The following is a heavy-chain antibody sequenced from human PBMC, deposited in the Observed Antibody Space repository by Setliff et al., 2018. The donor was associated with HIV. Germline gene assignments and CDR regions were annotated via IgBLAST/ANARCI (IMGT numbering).Heavy chain of an antibody. J-gene: IGHJ4*02. CDR3: ARGTDFWSGSSNFDF. Sequence: ASVKVSCKAYGYTFTAYYMHWVRQAPGQGLEWMGWINPNSGGTNYAQKFRGRVTMTRDTSINTAHMYLSSLRSDDTAIYFCARGTDFWSGSSNFDFWGQGTQVTVSS. CDR2: INPNSGGT. V-gene: IGHV1-2*02. CDR1: GYTFTAYY. D-gene: IGHD3-3*01.